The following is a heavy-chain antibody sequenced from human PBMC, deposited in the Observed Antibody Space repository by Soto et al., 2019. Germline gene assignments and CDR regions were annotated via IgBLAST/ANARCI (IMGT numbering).Heavy chain of an antibody. V-gene: IGHV4-34*01. CDR1: GGSFSGYY. Sequence: SETLSLTCAVYGGSFSGYYWSWIRQPPGKGLEWIGEINHSGSTNYNPSLKSRVTISVDTSKNQFSLKLSSVTAADTAVYCCARVAAYYDFWSGRYPSWFDPWGQGTLVTVSS. CDR3: ARVAAYYDFWSGRYPSWFDP. D-gene: IGHD3-3*01. CDR2: INHSGST. J-gene: IGHJ5*02.